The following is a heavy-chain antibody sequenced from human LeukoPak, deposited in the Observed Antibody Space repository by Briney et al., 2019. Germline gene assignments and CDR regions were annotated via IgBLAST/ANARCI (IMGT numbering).Heavy chain of an antibody. D-gene: IGHD6-19*01. Sequence: GGSLRLSCTASGFTFSRYGIHWVRQAPGKGLEWVAFIRYDGSNKYYADSVKGRFTISRDNSKNTLYLQMNSLRAEDTAVYYCARGLYSSGYYFDYWGQGTLVTVSS. J-gene: IGHJ4*02. V-gene: IGHV3-30*02. CDR2: IRYDGSNK. CDR1: GFTFSRYG. CDR3: ARGLYSSGYYFDY.